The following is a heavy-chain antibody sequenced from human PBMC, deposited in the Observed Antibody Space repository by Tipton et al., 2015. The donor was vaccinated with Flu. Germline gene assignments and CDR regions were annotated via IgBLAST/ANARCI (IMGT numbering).Heavy chain of an antibody. Sequence: TLSLTCTVSGYSISSGYYWGWIRQPSGKGLEWIGSIDHSGTTYYNPSLKSRVTISVDTSKNQFSLKLGSVTAADTAVFYCASHSYSRGRAGHWGRGTLVTVSS. J-gene: IGHJ4*02. CDR2: IDHSGTT. D-gene: IGHD5-18*01. V-gene: IGHV4-38-2*02. CDR1: GYSISSGYY. CDR3: ASHSYSRGRAGH.